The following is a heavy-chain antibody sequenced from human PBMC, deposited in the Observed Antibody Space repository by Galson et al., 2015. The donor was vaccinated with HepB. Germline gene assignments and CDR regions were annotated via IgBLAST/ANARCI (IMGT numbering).Heavy chain of an antibody. D-gene: IGHD2-21*02. J-gene: IGHJ3*02. CDR1: GFTFSSYG. CDR3: ARQERLCAASDI. V-gene: IGHV3-33*01. Sequence: SLRLSCAASGFTFSSYGMHWVRQAPGKGLEWVAVIWCDGSNKYYADSVKGRFTISRDNSKNTLYLQMNSLRAEDTAVYYCARQERLCAASDISGHSTMITASS. CDR2: IWCDGSNK.